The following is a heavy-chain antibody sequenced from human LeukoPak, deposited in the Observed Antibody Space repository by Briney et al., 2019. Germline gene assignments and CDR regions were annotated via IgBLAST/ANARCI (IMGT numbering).Heavy chain of an antibody. J-gene: IGHJ4*02. V-gene: IGHV6-1*01. Sequence: SQTLSLTCAISGDSVSSNSAAWNWITQSPSRGLEWLGRTYYRSKWYNDYAVSVKSRITINPDTSKNQSSLQLISVTPEDTAVYYCAAAYCGGDCYLDYWGQGTLVTVSS. D-gene: IGHD2-21*02. CDR1: GDSVSSNSAA. CDR2: TYYRSKWYN. CDR3: AAAYCGGDCYLDY.